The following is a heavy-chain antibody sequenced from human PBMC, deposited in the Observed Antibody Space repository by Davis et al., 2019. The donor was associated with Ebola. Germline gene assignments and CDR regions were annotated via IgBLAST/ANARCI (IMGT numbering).Heavy chain of an antibody. CDR3: ARGRGDYVLLK. V-gene: IGHV4-34*01. J-gene: IGHJ4*02. CDR2: INHSGST. Sequence: MPSETLSLTCAVYGGSFSGYYWSWIRQPPGKGLEWIGEINHSGSTNYNPSLKSRVTISVDTSKNQFSLKLSSVTAADTAVYYCARGRGDYVLLKWGQGTLVTVSS. D-gene: IGHD4-17*01. CDR1: GGSFSGYY.